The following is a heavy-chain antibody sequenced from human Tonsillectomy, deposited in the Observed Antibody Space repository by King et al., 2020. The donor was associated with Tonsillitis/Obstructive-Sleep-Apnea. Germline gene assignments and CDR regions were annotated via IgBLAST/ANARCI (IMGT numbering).Heavy chain of an antibody. CDR2: IRSKAYGGTT. D-gene: IGHD3-22*01. CDR3: TRENYDSSGYYSEWFDP. CDR1: GFTFGDYA. V-gene: IGHV3-49*04. J-gene: IGHJ5*02. Sequence: VQLVESGGGLVQPGRSLRLSCTASGFTFGDYAMSWVRQAPGKGLEWVGFIRSKAYGGTTEYAASVKGRITISRDDSKSIAYLQMNSLKTEDTAVYYCTRENYDSSGYYSEWFDPWGQGTLVTVSS.